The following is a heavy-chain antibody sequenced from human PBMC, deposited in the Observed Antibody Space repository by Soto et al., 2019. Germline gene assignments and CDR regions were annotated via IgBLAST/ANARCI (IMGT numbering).Heavy chain of an antibody. CDR2: ISWNGGSI. CDR1: GFTGDDYA. V-gene: IGHV3-9*01. D-gene: IGHD3-10*01. Sequence: EVQLVESGGGLVQPGGSLRLSCAASGFTGDDYAFNWVRQAPGKGLEWVAGISWNGGSIGYADSVKGRFIISTDNAKNFLYLQMKSLRAEDTALYYCATGPGGYYGSGSQKTSYYYYMYVWDKGNTVTVSS. J-gene: IGHJ6*03. CDR3: ATGPGGYYGSGSQKTSYYYYMYV.